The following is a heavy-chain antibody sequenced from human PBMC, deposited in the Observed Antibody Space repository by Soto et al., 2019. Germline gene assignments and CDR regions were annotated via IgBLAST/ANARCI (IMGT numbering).Heavy chain of an antibody. Sequence: SETLSLTCAVSGGSISSGGYSWSWIRQPPGKGLEWIGYIYHSGSTYCNPSLKSRVTISVDRSKNQFSLKLSSVTAADTAVYYCARGAGYSYGYDYWGQGALVTVSS. D-gene: IGHD5-18*01. V-gene: IGHV4-30-2*01. CDR3: ARGAGYSYGYDY. CDR1: GGSISSGGYS. CDR2: IYHSGST. J-gene: IGHJ4*02.